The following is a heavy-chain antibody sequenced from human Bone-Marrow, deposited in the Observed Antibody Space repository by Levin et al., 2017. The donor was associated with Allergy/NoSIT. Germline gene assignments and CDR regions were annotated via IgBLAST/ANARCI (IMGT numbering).Heavy chain of an antibody. V-gene: IGHV3-30-3*01. CDR2: ISYDGNNE. CDR3: ARNGQRWIAVAATGYFDY. Sequence: GGSLRLSCAASRFTFASFAMHWVRQAPGKGLEWVATISYDGNNEYYADSVKGRFTISRDNSKNTLYLQMNSLRTEDKSLYYCARNGQRWIAVAATGYFDYWGQGTLVTVSS. D-gene: IGHD6-19*01. J-gene: IGHJ4*02. CDR1: RFTFASFA.